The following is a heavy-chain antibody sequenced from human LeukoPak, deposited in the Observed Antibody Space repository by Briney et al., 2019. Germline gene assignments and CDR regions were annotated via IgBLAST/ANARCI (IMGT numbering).Heavy chain of an antibody. J-gene: IGHJ4*02. D-gene: IGHD3-10*01. Sequence: SETLSLTCTVSGASISSHYWSWIRQPPGKGLEWIGYLYYSGSTNYNPSLKSRVTISVDTSKNQFSLKLSSVTAADTAVYYCARHLWFGESSPFDYWGQGTLVTVSS. CDR1: GASISSHY. V-gene: IGHV4-59*08. CDR3: ARHLWFGESSPFDY. CDR2: LYYSGST.